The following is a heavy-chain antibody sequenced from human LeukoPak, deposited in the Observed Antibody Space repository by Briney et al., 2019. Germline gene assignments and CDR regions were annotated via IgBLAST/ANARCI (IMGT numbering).Heavy chain of an antibody. CDR3: ALSYGDSSSGDLFDY. J-gene: IGHJ4*02. V-gene: IGHV4-34*01. CDR1: GGSFSGYY. Sequence: PSETLSLTCAVYGGSFSGYYWSWIRQPPGKGLEWIGEINHSGSTNYNPSLKSRVTISVDTSKNQFSLKLSSVTAADTAVYYCALSYGDSSSGDLFDYWGQGTLVTVSS. D-gene: IGHD6-6*01. CDR2: INHSGST.